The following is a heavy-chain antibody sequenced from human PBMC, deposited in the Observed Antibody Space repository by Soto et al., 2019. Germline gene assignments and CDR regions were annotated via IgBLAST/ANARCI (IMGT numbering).Heavy chain of an antibody. CDR2: ISYDGSNK. J-gene: IGHJ3*02. D-gene: IGHD3-22*01. CDR1: GFTFSSYG. Sequence: PGGSLRLSCAASGFTFSSYGMHWVRQAPGKGLERVAVISYDGSNKYYADSVRGRFTISRDNSKNTLYLQMDSLRAEDTAVYYCAKESAYYYDSSGYPDIWGQGTMVTVSS. CDR3: AKESAYYYDSSGYPDI. V-gene: IGHV3-30*18.